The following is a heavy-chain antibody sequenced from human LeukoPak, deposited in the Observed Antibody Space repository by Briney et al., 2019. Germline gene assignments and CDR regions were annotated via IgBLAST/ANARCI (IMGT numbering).Heavy chain of an antibody. J-gene: IGHJ4*02. V-gene: IGHV1-46*01. CDR3: AREGHPSYDSSGYYPDY. CDR2: INPSGGST. D-gene: IGHD3-22*01. Sequence: ASVKVSYKASGYTFTSYYMHWVRQAPGQGLEWMGIINPSGGSTSYAQKFQGRVTMTRDTSTSTVYMELSSLRSEDTAVYYCAREGHPSYDSSGYYPDYWGQGTLVTVSS. CDR1: GYTFTSYY.